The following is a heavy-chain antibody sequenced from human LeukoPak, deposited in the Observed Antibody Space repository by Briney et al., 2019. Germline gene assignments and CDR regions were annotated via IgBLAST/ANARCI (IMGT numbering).Heavy chain of an antibody. CDR2: IRSKANSYAT. V-gene: IGHV3-73*01. D-gene: IGHD3-22*01. CDR1: GFTFSGSA. Sequence: GGSLRLSCAASGFTFSGSAMHWVRQASGKGLEWVGRIRSKANSYATAYAASVKGRFTISRDDSKNTAYLQMNSLKTEDTAVYYCTSSGYYHYDYYMDLWGKGTTVTVSS. CDR3: TSSGYYHYDYYMDL. J-gene: IGHJ6*03.